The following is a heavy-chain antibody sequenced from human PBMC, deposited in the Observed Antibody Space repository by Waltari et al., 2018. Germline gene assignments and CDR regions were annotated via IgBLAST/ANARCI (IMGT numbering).Heavy chain of an antibody. V-gene: IGHV3-74*01. J-gene: IGHJ2*01. D-gene: IGHD3-16*01. Sequence: EVQLVESGGGLVQPGGSLRLSCAASGFTLSTYWMHWVRQAPGKGPVWVSRIDSDGSSTNYADSVKGRFTISRDNAKNTLYLQMNSLRDDDTAVYYCARDTLTSSRYFDLWGRGTLVTVSS. CDR2: IDSDGSST. CDR1: GFTLSTYW. CDR3: ARDTLTSSRYFDL.